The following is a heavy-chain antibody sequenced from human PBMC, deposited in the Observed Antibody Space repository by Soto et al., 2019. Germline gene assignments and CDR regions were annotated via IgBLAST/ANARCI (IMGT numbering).Heavy chain of an antibody. V-gene: IGHV1-18*01. CDR1: GYTFTSYG. CDR3: ARRREVTRWNWFDP. D-gene: IGHD3-10*01. J-gene: IGHJ5*02. Sequence: ASVKVSCKASGYTFTSYGISWVRQAPGQGLERMGWISAYNGNTNYAQKLQGRVTMTTDTSTSTAYMELRSLRSDDTAVYYCARRREVTRWNWFDPWGQGTLVTVSS. CDR2: ISAYNGNT.